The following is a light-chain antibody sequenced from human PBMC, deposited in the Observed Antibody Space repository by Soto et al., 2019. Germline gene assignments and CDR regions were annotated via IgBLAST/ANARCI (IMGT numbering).Light chain of an antibody. CDR2: WAS. Sequence: DIVMTQSPDSLAVSLGERATSNCKSSQSVLYSSSNKNYLTWYQQKPGQPPKLLIYWASTRESGVPDRFSGSGSGTDFTLTISSLQAEDVAVYYCQQYYSTPWTFGQGTKVDIK. CDR3: QQYYSTPWT. V-gene: IGKV4-1*01. J-gene: IGKJ1*01. CDR1: QSVLYSSSNKNY.